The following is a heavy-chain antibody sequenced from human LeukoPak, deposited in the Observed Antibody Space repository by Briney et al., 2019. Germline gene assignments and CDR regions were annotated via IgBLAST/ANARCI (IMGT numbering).Heavy chain of an antibody. V-gene: IGHV4-59*08. CDR3: ARRWVYDKRAFDA. CDR1: GGSISGTYY. CDR2: IYYTGST. Sequence: PSETLSLTCTVSGGSISGTYYWSWIRQPPGKGLEWIGYIYYTGSTDSNPSLKSRVTISLDTSKNQFSLNLSSVTAADTAVYYCARRWVYDKRAFDAWGQGTMVTVSS. D-gene: IGHD3-16*01. J-gene: IGHJ3*01.